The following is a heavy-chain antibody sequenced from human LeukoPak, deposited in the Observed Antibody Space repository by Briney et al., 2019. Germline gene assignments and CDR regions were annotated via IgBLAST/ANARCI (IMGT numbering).Heavy chain of an antibody. D-gene: IGHD1-26*01. J-gene: IGHJ1*01. CDR2: ISAYNGKT. CDR1: GYTFTSYG. Sequence: GASVKVSCKASGYTFTSYGISWVRQAPGQGLEWMGWISAYNGKTDYEQKVQGRVTMTADTSTSTAYMELRSLRSDDTAVYYCARDHIVGATTSVYFQHWGQGTLVTVSS. CDR3: ARDHIVGATTSVYFQH. V-gene: IGHV1-18*01.